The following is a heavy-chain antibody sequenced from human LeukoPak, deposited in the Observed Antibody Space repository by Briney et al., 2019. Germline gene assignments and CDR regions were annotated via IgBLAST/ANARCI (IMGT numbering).Heavy chain of an antibody. CDR3: ARDRVGYCSSTSCYNYYYGMDV. Sequence: GGSLRLSCAASGFTFSDYHMSWIRQAPGKGLEWVSYISSSGSTIYHADSVKGRFTISRDNAKNSLYLQMNSLRAEDTAVYYCARDRVGYCSSTSCYNYYYGMDVWGQGTTVTVSS. D-gene: IGHD2-2*01. J-gene: IGHJ6*02. CDR1: GFTFSDYH. V-gene: IGHV3-11*01. CDR2: ISSSGSTI.